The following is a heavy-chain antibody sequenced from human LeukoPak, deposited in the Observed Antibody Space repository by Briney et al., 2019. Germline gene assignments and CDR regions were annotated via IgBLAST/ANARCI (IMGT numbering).Heavy chain of an antibody. CDR1: GGTFSSYA. D-gene: IGHD2-21*02. J-gene: IGHJ4*02. V-gene: IGHV1-69*13. CDR2: IIPIFGTA. Sequence: SVKVSCKASGGTFSSYAISWVRQAPGQGLEWMGGIIPIFGTANYAQKFQGRVTITADESTSTAYMELSSLRSEDTAVYYCARVVRDRLSFRFDYWGQGTLVTVFS. CDR3: ARVVRDRLSFRFDY.